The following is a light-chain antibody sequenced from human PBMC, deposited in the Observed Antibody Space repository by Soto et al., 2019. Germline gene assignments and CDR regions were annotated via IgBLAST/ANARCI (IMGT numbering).Light chain of an antibody. V-gene: IGKV1-5*03. CDR2: KAS. CDR1: QSIDSW. Sequence: DTQMTQSPSTMSASVGDRVTITCRASQSIDSWLAWYQQKPGKAPKFLMYKASNLESGVPSRFSGSGSETEFSLTISSLQPEDSAIYYCQQYKRWPITFGQGTRLEI. J-gene: IGKJ5*01. CDR3: QQYKRWPIT.